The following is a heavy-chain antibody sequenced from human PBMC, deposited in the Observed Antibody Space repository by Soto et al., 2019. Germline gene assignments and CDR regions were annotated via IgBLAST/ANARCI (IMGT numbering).Heavy chain of an antibody. CDR2: IYHSGST. J-gene: IGHJ6*02. Sequence: QDLPLTTAGSGGITRTCGYSWSWTRQPPGKGLEWIGYIYHSGSTYYNPSLKSRVTISVDRSKNQFSLKLSSVTAADTAVYYCARVPDVWGQGTTVT. CDR1: GGITRTCGYS. V-gene: IGHV4-30-2*01. CDR3: ARVPDV.